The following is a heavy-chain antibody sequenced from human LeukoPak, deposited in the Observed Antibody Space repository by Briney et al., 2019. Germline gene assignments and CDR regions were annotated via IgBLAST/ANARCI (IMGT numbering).Heavy chain of an antibody. Sequence: GGSLRLSCAASGFSFSNHGMHWVRQAPGKGLEWVAVIWSDGSNTYYADSVKGRFTISRDNSKNTLYLQMNSLRVEDTAVYYCAADFCSGGVCYFFDYWGQGTLVTVSS. CDR2: IWSDGSNT. V-gene: IGHV3-33*01. D-gene: IGHD2-8*02. CDR3: AADFCSGGVCYFFDY. CDR1: GFSFSNHG. J-gene: IGHJ4*02.